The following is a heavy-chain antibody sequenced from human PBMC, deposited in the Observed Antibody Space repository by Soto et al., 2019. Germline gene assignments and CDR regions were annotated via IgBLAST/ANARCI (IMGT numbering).Heavy chain of an antibody. V-gene: IGHV6-1*01. CDR3: ARDRSPTYYYDSSGLDY. J-gene: IGHJ4*02. CDR1: GDSVSSNSAA. Sequence: SQTLSLTCAISGDSVSSNSAAWNWIRQSPSRGLEWLGRTYYRSKWYNDYAVSVKSRITINPDTSKNQFSLQLNSVTPEDTAVYYCARDRSPTYYYDSSGLDYWGQGTLVTVSS. CDR2: TYYRSKWYN. D-gene: IGHD3-22*01.